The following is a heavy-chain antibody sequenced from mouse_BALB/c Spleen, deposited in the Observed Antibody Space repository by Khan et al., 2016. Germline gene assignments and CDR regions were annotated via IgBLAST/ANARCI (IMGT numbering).Heavy chain of an antibody. V-gene: IGHV1-5*01. Sequence: VQLQQSGTVLARPGASVKMSCKASGYSFTSYWMHWVKQRPGQGLEWIGAIYPGNSDTTYNQKFKDKAKLTAVTSASTAYMELSSLTNEDSAVYYCTPHYGSSYWGQGTLVTVSA. CDR3: TPHYGSSY. CDR2: IYPGNSDT. J-gene: IGHJ3*01. D-gene: IGHD2-2*01. CDR1: GYSFTSYW.